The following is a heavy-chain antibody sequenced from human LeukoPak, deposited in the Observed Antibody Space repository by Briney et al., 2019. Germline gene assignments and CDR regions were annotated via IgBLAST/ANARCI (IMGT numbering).Heavy chain of an antibody. Sequence: PSETLSLTCAVYGGSFSGYYWTWIRQPPGKGLEWIGEINHSGSTTYKPSLKSRVTISVDTSKNHFSLRLTSVTAADTAVYYCARGPCSTSCHRSWYFDYWGLGTLVTVSS. V-gene: IGHV4-34*01. CDR1: GGSFSGYY. CDR3: ARGPCSTSCHRSWYFDY. CDR2: INHSGST. J-gene: IGHJ4*02. D-gene: IGHD2-2*01.